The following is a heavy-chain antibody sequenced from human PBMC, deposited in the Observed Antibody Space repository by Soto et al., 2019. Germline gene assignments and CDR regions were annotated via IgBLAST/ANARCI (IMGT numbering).Heavy chain of an antibody. Sequence: GGSLRLSCAASGFTFSSYWMSWVRQAPGKGLEWVANIKQDGSEKYYVDSVKGRFTISRDNAKNSLYLQMNSLRAEDTAVYYCARPRANYGDYVPGLFDYWGQGTLVTVSS. CDR1: GFTFSSYW. CDR2: IKQDGSEK. D-gene: IGHD4-17*01. CDR3: ARPRANYGDYVPGLFDY. V-gene: IGHV3-7*01. J-gene: IGHJ4*02.